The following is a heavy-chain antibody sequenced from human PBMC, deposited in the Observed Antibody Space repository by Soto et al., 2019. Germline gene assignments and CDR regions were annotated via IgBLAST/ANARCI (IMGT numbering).Heavy chain of an antibody. CDR2: MNPNSGNT. Sequence: QVQLVQSGAEVKKPGASVKVSCKASGYTFTSYDINWVRQATGQGLEWMGWMNPNSGNTGYAQKFQGRVTMPRNTSISTAYMELSSLRSEDTAVYYCARRYCSSTSCYRGSNNWFDPWGQGTLVTVSS. D-gene: IGHD2-2*01. CDR1: GYTFTSYD. CDR3: ARRYCSSTSCYRGSNNWFDP. J-gene: IGHJ5*02. V-gene: IGHV1-8*01.